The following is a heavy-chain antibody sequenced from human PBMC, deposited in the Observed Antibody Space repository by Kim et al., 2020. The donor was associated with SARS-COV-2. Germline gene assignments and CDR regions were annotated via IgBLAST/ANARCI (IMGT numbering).Heavy chain of an antibody. CDR2: ISYDGSNK. J-gene: IGHJ4*02. D-gene: IGHD3-10*01. CDR1: GFTFSSYG. CDR3: ARGPEYYYGPGSYDY. Sequence: GGSLRLSCAASGFTFSSYGMHWVRQAPGKGLEWVAVISYDGSNKYYADSVKGRFTISRDNSKNTLYLQMNSLRAEDTAVYYCARGPEYYYGPGSYDYWGQGRLLSVCS. V-gene: IGHV3-33*05.